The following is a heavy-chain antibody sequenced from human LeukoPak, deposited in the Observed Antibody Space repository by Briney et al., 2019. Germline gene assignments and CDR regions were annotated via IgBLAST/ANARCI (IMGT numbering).Heavy chain of an antibody. Sequence: GGSLRLSCAASGFTFSSYSMNWVRQAPGKGLEWVSYISSSSSTIYYADSVKGRFTISRDNAKNSLYLQMNSLRAEDTAVYYCARDPIAAAGVAAFDIWGQGTMVTVSS. J-gene: IGHJ3*02. D-gene: IGHD6-13*01. V-gene: IGHV3-48*01. CDR3: ARDPIAAAGVAAFDI. CDR1: GFTFSSYS. CDR2: ISSSSSTI.